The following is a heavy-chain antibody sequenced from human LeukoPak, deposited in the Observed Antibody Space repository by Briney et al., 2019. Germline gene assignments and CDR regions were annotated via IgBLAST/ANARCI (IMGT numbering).Heavy chain of an antibody. CDR2: IKKTGSET. V-gene: IGHV3-7*01. D-gene: IGHD2-15*01. CDR1: GFTFSHFW. CDR3: VREDGYCSGGNCYSYFDS. Sequence: GGSLRLSCAAPGFTFSHFWMSWVRQAPGKGLEWVAYIKKTGSETYYVDSVKGRFTITRDNTRNSLFLQMYSLRAEDTAVYFCVREDGYCSGGNCYSYFDSWGQGTLVTVSS. J-gene: IGHJ4*02.